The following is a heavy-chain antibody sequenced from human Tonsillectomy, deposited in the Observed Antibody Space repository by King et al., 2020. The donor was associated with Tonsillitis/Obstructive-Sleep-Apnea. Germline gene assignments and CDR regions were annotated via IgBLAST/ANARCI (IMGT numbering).Heavy chain of an antibody. D-gene: IGHD6-13*01. CDR1: GFTFSSYA. J-gene: IGHJ6*02. V-gene: IGHV3-30*04. CDR2: ISYDGSHK. CDR3: ARAPGIAASNINYYFGMDV. Sequence: VQLVESGGGVVQPGRSLRLSCAASGFTFSSYAMHWVRQAPGKGLEWVTVISYDGSHKYYADSVKGRLTISRDNSKNTLYLQMNSLRPEDTAVYYCARAPGIAASNINYYFGMDVWGQGTTVTVSS.